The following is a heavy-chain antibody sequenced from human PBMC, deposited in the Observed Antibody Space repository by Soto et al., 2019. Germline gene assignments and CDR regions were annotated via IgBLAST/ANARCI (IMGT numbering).Heavy chain of an antibody. CDR1: GDSYSISTYS. CDR3: AGMPYTSGLRFDP. J-gene: IGHJ5*02. Sequence: LSLTCAVSGDSYSISTYSWSWIRQPPGKALEWVGFIYQSGVTSYNPSLKRRVTISLDRSNNQYSLKLSSVTAADPAVYYCAGMPYTSGLRFDPWGPGTLVTVSS. CDR2: IYQSGVT. D-gene: IGHD6-19*01. V-gene: IGHV4-30-2*01.